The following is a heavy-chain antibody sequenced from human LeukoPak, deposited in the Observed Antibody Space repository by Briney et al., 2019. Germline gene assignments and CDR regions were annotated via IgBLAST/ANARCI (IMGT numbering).Heavy chain of an antibody. V-gene: IGHV1-2*02. D-gene: IGHD4-17*01. CDR3: ARDRTTVTTGYYGMDV. CDR2: TNPNTGVT. J-gene: IGHJ6*02. CDR1: GYTFTGYY. Sequence: ASVKVSCKASGYTFTGYYMHWVRPAPGQGLKWMGWTNPNTGVTNYAQKFQGRVTLTRDTSIITAYMELTRLRSDDTAMYYCARDRTTVTTGYYGMDVWGQGTTLTVSS.